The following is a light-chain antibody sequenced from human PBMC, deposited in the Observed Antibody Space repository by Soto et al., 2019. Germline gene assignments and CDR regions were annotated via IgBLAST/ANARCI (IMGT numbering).Light chain of an antibody. J-gene: IGKJ1*01. CDR1: QSISSW. V-gene: IGKV1-5*03. CDR3: QQYDRASWT. CDR2: RAS. Sequence: DIPMTQSPSTLSASVGDRVIITCRASQSISSWLAWYQQKPGKAPNLLIYRASTLKSGIPSRLSGSGSGTEFTLTISSLQPDEFATYYCQQYDRASWTFGPGTKVEIK.